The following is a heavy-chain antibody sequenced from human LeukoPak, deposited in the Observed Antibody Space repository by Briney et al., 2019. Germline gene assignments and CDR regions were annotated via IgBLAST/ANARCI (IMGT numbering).Heavy chain of an antibody. V-gene: IGHV3-74*01. CDR3: ARATGNLNLDC. D-gene: IGHD1-14*01. Sequence: PGGSLRLSCAASGFTFSSYEMNWVRQAPGKGLVWVSDISPDGNFTRSADSVKGRFTISRDNAKNTLYLQMNSLRAEDMAVYYCARATGNLNLDCWGQGALVTVSS. CDR1: GFTFSSYE. CDR2: ISPDGNFT. J-gene: IGHJ4*02.